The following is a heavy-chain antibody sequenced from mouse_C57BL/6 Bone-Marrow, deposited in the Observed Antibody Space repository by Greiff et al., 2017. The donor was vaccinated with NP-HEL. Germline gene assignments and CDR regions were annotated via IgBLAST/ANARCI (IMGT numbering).Heavy chain of an antibody. Sequence: VQLQQSGAELVRPGASVKLSCTASGFNITDYYMHWVKQRPEKGLEWIGRIDPEDGDTEYAPKFQGKATMTADTSSNPAYLQLISLTSEATAVYYCTTFDGPRGQGTLVTVSA. CDR3: TTFDGP. D-gene: IGHD2-3*01. V-gene: IGHV14-1*01. J-gene: IGHJ3*01. CDR2: IDPEDGDT. CDR1: GFNITDYY.